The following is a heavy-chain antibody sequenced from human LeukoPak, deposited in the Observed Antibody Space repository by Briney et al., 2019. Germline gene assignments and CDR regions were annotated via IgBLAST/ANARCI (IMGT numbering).Heavy chain of an antibody. J-gene: IGHJ3*02. D-gene: IGHD4-11*01. CDR1: GFTFSIYA. CDR3: ARVVGDYSAFDI. V-gene: IGHV3-64*01. CDR2: ICSNGGST. Sequence: SGGSLRLSCAPSGFTFSIYAMHCVRQAPGKGVEYVSAICSNGGSTYYANSVKGRFTISRDNSKNTLYLHMGSLRGEDMAVYYCARVVGDYSAFDIWGQGTMVTVSS.